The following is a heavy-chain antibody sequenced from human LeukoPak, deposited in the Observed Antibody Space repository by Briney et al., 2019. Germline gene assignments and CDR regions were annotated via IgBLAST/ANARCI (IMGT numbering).Heavy chain of an antibody. Sequence: PSETLSLTCTVSGGSISSSSYYWGWIRQPPGKGLEWIGTIFYSGSTYYNPSLKSRVTISVDTSKNQFSLKLSSVTAADTAVYYCARDSPLRYQEFGGVIVVRPAFDIWGQGTMVTVSS. J-gene: IGHJ3*02. D-gene: IGHD3-16*02. CDR1: GGSISSSSYY. CDR3: ARDSPLRYQEFGGVIVVRPAFDI. V-gene: IGHV4-39*07. CDR2: IFYSGST.